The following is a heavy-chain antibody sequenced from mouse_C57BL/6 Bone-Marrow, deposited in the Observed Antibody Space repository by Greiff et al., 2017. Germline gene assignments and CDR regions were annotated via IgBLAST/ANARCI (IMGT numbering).Heavy chain of an antibody. CDR3: ARTAYDDYDGAWFAY. Sequence: VQLQQPGAELVMPGASVKLSCKASGYTFTSYWMHWVKQRPGQGLEWIGEIDPSDSYTNYNQKFKGKSTLTVDKSSSTAYMQLSSLTSEDSAVYYCARTAYDDYDGAWFAYWGQGTLVTVSA. V-gene: IGHV1-69*01. CDR2: IDPSDSYT. J-gene: IGHJ3*01. D-gene: IGHD2-4*01. CDR1: GYTFTSYW.